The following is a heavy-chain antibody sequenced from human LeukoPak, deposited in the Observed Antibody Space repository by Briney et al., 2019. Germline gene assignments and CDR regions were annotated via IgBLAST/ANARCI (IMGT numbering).Heavy chain of an antibody. J-gene: IGHJ4*02. D-gene: IGHD1-14*01. V-gene: IGHV3-48*04. Sequence: QTGGSLRLSCAASEFTFSSYSMNWVRQAPGRGLEWVSYISGSTTDTNYADSVRGRFTVSRDNAKNALYLQMDSLTVEDTAIYYCIKNTRTPTYWGQGVLVTVSS. CDR1: EFTFSSYS. CDR3: IKNTRTPTY. CDR2: ISGSTTDT.